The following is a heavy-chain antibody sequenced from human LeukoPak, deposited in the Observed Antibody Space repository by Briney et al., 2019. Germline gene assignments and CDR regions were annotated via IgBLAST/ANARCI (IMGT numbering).Heavy chain of an antibody. CDR2: IWYDGSNK. CDR1: GFTFSSYG. J-gene: IGHJ4*02. D-gene: IGHD3-10*01. Sequence: GGSLRLSCAASGFTFSSYGMHWVRQAPGKGLEWVAVIWYDGSNKYYADPVKGRFTISRDNSKNTLYLQMNSLRAEDTAVDYCAREERGFEDFDYLGQGTLGTGSS. V-gene: IGHV3-33*01. CDR3: AREERGFEDFDY.